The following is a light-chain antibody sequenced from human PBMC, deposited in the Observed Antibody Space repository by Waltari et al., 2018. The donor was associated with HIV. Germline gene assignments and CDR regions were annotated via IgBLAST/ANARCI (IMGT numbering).Light chain of an antibody. CDR2: GKN. Sequence: SSELTQDPAVSVALGQTVRITCQGDSLRSYYASWYQQKPGQAPVLGIYGKNNRPSGIPDRFSRSRSGNTASLTITGAQAEDEADYYCNSRDSSGNSLVFGGGTKLTVL. J-gene: IGLJ3*02. CDR1: SLRSYY. V-gene: IGLV3-19*01. CDR3: NSRDSSGNSLV.